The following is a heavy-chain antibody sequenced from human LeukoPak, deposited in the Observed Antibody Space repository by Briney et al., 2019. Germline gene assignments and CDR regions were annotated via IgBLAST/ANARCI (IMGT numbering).Heavy chain of an antibody. J-gene: IGHJ4*01. CDR2: INHSGST. CDR1: GGSFSGYY. CDR3: ARRFFYTSGWYGLDY. V-gene: IGHV4-34*01. D-gene: IGHD6-19*01. Sequence: SETLSLTCAVYGGSFSGYYWSWIRQPPGKGLEWIGEINHSGSTNYNPSLKSRVTISVDTSKNQFSLKLSSVTAADTAVYYCARRFFYTSGWYGLDYWGQGPLVTVSS.